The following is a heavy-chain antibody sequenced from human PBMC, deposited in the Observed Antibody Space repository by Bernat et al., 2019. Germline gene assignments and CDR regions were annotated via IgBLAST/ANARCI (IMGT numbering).Heavy chain of an antibody. CDR1: GGSISSSSYY. V-gene: IGHV4-39*01. CDR3: ARHIRTGGGGSYYFY. D-gene: IGHD1-26*01. Sequence: QLQLQESGPGLVKPSEILSLTCTVSGGSISSSSYYWGWIRQPPGKGLEWIGSIYYSGSTYYNPSLKSRVTISVDTSKNQFSLKLSSVTAADTAVYYCARHIRTGGGGSYYFYWGQGTLVTVSS. CDR2: IYYSGST. J-gene: IGHJ4*02.